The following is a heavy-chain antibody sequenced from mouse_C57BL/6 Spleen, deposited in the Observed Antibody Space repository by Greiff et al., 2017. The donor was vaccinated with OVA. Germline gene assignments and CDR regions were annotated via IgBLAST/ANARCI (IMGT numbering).Heavy chain of an antibody. J-gene: IGHJ4*01. CDR3: ASLNVYYDYDGAMDY. Sequence: QVQLQQSDAELVKPGASVKISCKVSGYTFTDHTIHWMKQRPEQGLEWIGYIYPRDGSTKYNEKFKGKATLTADKSSSTAYMQLNSLTSEDSAVYFCASLNVYYDYDGAMDYWGQGTSVTVSS. CDR2: IYPRDGST. CDR1: GYTFTDHT. V-gene: IGHV1-78*01. D-gene: IGHD2-4*01.